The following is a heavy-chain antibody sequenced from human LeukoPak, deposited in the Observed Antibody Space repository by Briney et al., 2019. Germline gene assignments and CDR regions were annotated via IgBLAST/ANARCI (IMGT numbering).Heavy chain of an antibody. J-gene: IGHJ4*02. CDR3: AVGRWPYYFDY. CDR1: GGSISSYY. CDR2: IYYSGST. V-gene: IGHV4-59*01. Sequence: SETLSLTCTVSGGSISSYYWSWIRQPPGEGLEWIGYIYYSGSTNYNPSLKSRVTISVDTSKNQFSLKLSSVTAADTAVYYCAVGRWPYYFDYWGQGTLVTVSS. D-gene: IGHD5-24*01.